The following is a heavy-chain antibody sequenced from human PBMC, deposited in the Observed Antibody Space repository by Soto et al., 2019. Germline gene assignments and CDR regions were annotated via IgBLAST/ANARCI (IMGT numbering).Heavy chain of an antibody. J-gene: IGHJ4*02. CDR1: GGSISSNY. Sequence: SETLSLTCTVSGGSISSNYWSWIRQPPGKGLEWIGYIYSSGNTNYNPSLKSRLTISIDTSKNQFSLKLSSVTAADTAVYYCARHGLSSSSWFEIWGQGAPVTVSS. V-gene: IGHV4-59*08. D-gene: IGHD6-13*01. CDR2: IYSSGNT. CDR3: ARHGLSSSSWFEI.